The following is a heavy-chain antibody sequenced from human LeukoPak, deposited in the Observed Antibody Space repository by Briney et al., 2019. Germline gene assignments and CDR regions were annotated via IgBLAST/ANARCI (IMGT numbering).Heavy chain of an antibody. D-gene: IGHD5-12*01. CDR1: GGSNSSSSYY. J-gene: IGHJ4*02. Sequence: PSETLSLTCTVSGGSNSSSSYYWGWIRQPPGKRLERIGSIYYIGSTYYNPSLKSRVTISVYTSKNQFSLKLSSVTAADTAVYYCARGSVATIGYFDYWGQGTLVTVSS. CDR2: IYYIGST. V-gene: IGHV4-39*07. CDR3: ARGSVATIGYFDY.